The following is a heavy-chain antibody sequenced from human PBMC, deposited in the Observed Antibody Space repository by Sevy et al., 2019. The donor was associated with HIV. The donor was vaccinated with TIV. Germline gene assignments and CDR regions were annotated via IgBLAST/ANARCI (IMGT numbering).Heavy chain of an antibody. D-gene: IGHD3-3*01. CDR1: GFTFSSYW. V-gene: IGHV3-7*03. CDR2: IKQDMSEK. CDR3: AGTNYDFWSGYYLVSYYYGMDV. Sequence: GGSLRLSCAASGFTFSSYWMTWVRQAPGKGLEWVANIKQDMSEKYYVDSVKGRFTISRDNAKNSLYLQMNSLRAEDTAVYYCAGTNYDFWSGYYLVSYYYGMDVWGQGTTVTVSS. J-gene: IGHJ6*02.